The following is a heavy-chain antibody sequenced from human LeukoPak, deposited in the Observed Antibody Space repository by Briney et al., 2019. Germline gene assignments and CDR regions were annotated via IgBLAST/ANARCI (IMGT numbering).Heavy chain of an antibody. CDR2: ISSSSSYI. CDR1: GFTFSSYS. J-gene: IGHJ6*03. V-gene: IGHV3-21*01. CDR3: ARDEKGVLWFGELLGIYYYMDV. Sequence: GGSLRLSCAASGFTFSSYSMNWVRQAPGKGLEWVSSISSSSSYIYYADSVKGRFTISRDNAKNSLYLQMNSLRAEDTAVYYCARDEKGVLWFGELLGIYYYMDVWGKGTTVTVSS. D-gene: IGHD3-10*01.